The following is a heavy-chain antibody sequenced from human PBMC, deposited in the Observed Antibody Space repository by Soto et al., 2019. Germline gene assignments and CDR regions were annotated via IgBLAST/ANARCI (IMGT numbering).Heavy chain of an antibody. CDR2: IYHSGST. Sequence: QLQLQESGSGLVKPSQTLSLTCAVSGGSISSGGYSLSWIRQPPGKGLEWIGYIYHSGSTYYNPSLKSRVTTSVDRSKNQFSLKLSSVTAADTAVYYCARAGGLGAVAVDYWGQGTLVTVSS. J-gene: IGHJ4*02. CDR1: GGSISSGGYS. CDR3: ARAGGLGAVAVDY. D-gene: IGHD6-19*01. V-gene: IGHV4-30-2*01.